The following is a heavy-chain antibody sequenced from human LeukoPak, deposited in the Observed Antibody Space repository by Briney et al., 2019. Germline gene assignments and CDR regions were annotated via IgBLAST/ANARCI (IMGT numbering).Heavy chain of an antibody. J-gene: IGHJ4*02. CDR2: IYHSGST. D-gene: IGHD2-21*02. CDR1: GYSISSGYY. V-gene: IGHV4-38-2*01. CDR3: AVGGDYYFDY. Sequence: PSETLSLTCAVSGYSISSGYYWGWIRQPPGKGLEWIGSIYHSGSTYYNPSLKSRVTMSVDTSKNQFSLKLRSVTAADTAVYYCAVGGDYYFDYWGQGTLVTVSS.